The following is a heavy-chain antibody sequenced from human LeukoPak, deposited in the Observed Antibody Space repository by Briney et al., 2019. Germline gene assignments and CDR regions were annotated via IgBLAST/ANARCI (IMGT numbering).Heavy chain of an antibody. CDR3: ARWELPSLFDY. V-gene: IGHV3-30-3*01. D-gene: IGHD1-26*01. Sequence: GGSLRLSCAASGFTFGSYAMHWVRQAPGKGLEWVAVISYDGSNKYYADSVKGRFTISRDNSKNTLYLQMNSLRAEDTAVYYCARWELPSLFDYWGQGTLVTVSS. CDR1: GFTFGSYA. CDR2: ISYDGSNK. J-gene: IGHJ4*02.